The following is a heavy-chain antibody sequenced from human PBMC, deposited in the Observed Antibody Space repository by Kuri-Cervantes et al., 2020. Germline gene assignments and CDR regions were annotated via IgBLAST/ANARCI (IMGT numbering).Heavy chain of an antibody. CDR3: AKATGYYYDSSGPYLFDY. CDR2: ISGSGGST. CDR1: GFTFSSYA. D-gene: IGHD3-22*01. V-gene: IGHV3-23*01. J-gene: IGHJ4*02. Sequence: GESLKISCAASGFTFSSYAMHWVRQAPGKGLEWVSAISGSGGSTYYADSVKGRFTISRDNSKNTLYLQMNSLRAEDTAVYYCAKATGYYYDSSGPYLFDYWGQGTLVTVSS.